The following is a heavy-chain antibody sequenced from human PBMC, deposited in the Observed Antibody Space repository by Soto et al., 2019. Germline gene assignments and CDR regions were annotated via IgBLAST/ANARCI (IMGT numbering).Heavy chain of an antibody. CDR2: ISSSGSTI. Sequence: GSLRLSCAASGFTFSDYYMSWIRQAPGKGLEWVSYISSSGSTIYYADSVKGRFTISRDNAKNSLYLQMNSLRAEDTAVYYCARYGITMIVVVTERYGMDVWGQGTTVTVSS. CDR3: ARYGITMIVVVTERYGMDV. CDR1: GFTFSDYY. J-gene: IGHJ6*02. V-gene: IGHV3-11*01. D-gene: IGHD3-22*01.